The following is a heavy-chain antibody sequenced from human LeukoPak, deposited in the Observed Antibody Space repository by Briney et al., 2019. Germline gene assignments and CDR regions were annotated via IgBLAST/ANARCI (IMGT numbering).Heavy chain of an antibody. CDR2: IYYSGST. CDR1: GGSISSYY. Sequence: PSETLSLTCTVSGGSISSYYWSWIRQPPGKGLEWIGYIYYSGSTYYNPSLKSRVTISVDRSKNQFSLKLSSVTAADTAVYYCARGETTSPFDYWGQGTLVTVSS. CDR3: ARGETTSPFDY. J-gene: IGHJ4*02. D-gene: IGHD4-11*01. V-gene: IGHV4-59*12.